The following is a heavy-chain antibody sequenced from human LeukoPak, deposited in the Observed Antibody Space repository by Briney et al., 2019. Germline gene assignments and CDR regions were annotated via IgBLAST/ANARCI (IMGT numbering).Heavy chain of an antibody. J-gene: IGHJ4*02. V-gene: IGHV3-9*01. Sequence: GGSLRLSCAASGFTFDDYAMHWVRQAPGKGLEWVSGISWNSGSIGYADSVKGRFTISRDNAKNSLYLQMNSLRAEDTALYYCAKDTTPHYYDSSGYPDYWGQGTLVTVSS. D-gene: IGHD3-22*01. CDR1: GFTFDDYA. CDR2: ISWNSGSI. CDR3: AKDTTPHYYDSSGYPDY.